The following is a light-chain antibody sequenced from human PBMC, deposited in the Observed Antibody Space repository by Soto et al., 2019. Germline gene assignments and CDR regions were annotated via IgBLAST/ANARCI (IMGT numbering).Light chain of an antibody. CDR3: QHRNNRPFS. CDR1: QSVNNY. CDR2: DAS. Sequence: EIVITQSPGTLSLTPGERATLSCRASQSVNNYLAWYQQRPGQAPRLLIYDASNRATGIPARFSGSGSGTDFTLTISSLEPEDFAVYYCQHRNNRPFSFGPGTKVDI. J-gene: IGKJ3*01. V-gene: IGKV3-11*01.